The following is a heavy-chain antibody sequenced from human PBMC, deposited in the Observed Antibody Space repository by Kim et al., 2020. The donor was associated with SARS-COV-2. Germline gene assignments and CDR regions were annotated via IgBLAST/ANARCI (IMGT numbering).Heavy chain of an antibody. Sequence: GGSLRLSCAASGFTFDDYTMHWVRQAPGKGLEWVSLISWDGGSTYYADSVKGRFTISRDNSKNSLYLQMNSLRTEDTALYYCAKDLGYCSSTSCYGYYYYGMDVWGQGTPVTVSS. CDR1: GFTFDDYT. V-gene: IGHV3-43*01. CDR3: AKDLGYCSSTSCYGYYYYGMDV. D-gene: IGHD2-2*01. CDR2: ISWDGGST. J-gene: IGHJ6*02.